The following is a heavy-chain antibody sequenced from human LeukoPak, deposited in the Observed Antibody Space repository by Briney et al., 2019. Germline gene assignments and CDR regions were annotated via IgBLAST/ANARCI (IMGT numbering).Heavy chain of an antibody. V-gene: IGHV1-8*01. D-gene: IGHD1-26*01. Sequence: ASVKVSCKASGYTFTSYDINWVRQATGQGLEWMGWMNPNSGNTGYAQKFQGRVTMARNTPISTAYMELSSLRSEDTAVYYCARDAPSGSYFRWFDPWGQGTLVTVSS. J-gene: IGHJ5*02. CDR3: ARDAPSGSYFRWFDP. CDR2: MNPNSGNT. CDR1: GYTFTSYD.